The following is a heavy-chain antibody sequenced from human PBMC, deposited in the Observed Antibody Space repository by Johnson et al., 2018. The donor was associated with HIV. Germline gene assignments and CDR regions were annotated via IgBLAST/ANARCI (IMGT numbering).Heavy chain of an antibody. CDR2: ISYDGRKK. CDR1: GFTFRSYG. V-gene: IGHV3-30*03. D-gene: IGHD3-22*01. Sequence: QEQLVESGGGVVQPGRSLRLSCAASGFTFRSYGMHWVRQAPGKGLAWVAVISYDGRKKYHADSVTGRFTISRDNSKNTLYLQMNSLRAEDTAVYYGARGGANYYDSSGYYGAFDIWGQGTMVTVSS. J-gene: IGHJ3*02. CDR3: ARGGANYYDSSGYYGAFDI.